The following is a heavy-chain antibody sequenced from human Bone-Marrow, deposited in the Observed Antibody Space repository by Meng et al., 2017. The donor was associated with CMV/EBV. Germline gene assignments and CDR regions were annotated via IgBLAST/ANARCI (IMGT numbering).Heavy chain of an antibody. J-gene: IGHJ5*02. V-gene: IGHV3-11*04. CDR3: ARVDEVHTIFGVVTGCHNWFDP. CDR1: GFTFSDYD. Sequence: GESLKISCAASGFTFSDYDMSWIRQAPGKGLEWVSYISSSGSTIYYADSVKGRFTISRDNAKNSLYLQMNSLRAEDTAVYYCARVDEVHTIFGVVTGCHNWFDPWGQGNLVTLSS. CDR2: ISSSGSTI. D-gene: IGHD3-3*01.